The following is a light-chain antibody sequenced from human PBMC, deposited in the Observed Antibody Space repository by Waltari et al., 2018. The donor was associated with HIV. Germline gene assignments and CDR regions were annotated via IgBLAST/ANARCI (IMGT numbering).Light chain of an antibody. CDR3: QQYYTSFRT. Sequence: DIQMTQSPATLSASVGDRVSMTCRASEYINTWLAWYQQKPGKAPNLLIYKASVLETDVPSRFSGSGSGTEFTLTISSLQPDDLATYYCQQYYTSFRTFGQGTKVEIK. CDR2: KAS. CDR1: EYINTW. J-gene: IGKJ1*01. V-gene: IGKV1-5*03.